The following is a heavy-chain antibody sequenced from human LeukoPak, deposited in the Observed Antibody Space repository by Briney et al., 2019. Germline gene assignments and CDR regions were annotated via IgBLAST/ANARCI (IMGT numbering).Heavy chain of an antibody. CDR2: INPSGGST. J-gene: IGHJ4*02. V-gene: IGHV1-46*01. CDR3: AREHCSGGSCYSRLDY. Sequence: ASVKVSCKASGYTFTSYYMHWVRQAPGQGLEWMGIINPSGGSTSYAQKFQGRVTMTRDTSTSTVYMELSSLRSEDTAVYYCAREHCSGGSCYSRLDYWGQGTLVTVSS. D-gene: IGHD2-15*01. CDR1: GYTFTSYY.